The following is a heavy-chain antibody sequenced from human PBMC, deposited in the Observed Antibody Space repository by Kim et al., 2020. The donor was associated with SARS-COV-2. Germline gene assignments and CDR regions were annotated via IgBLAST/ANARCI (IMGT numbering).Heavy chain of an antibody. CDR2: IYPGDSDT. V-gene: IGHV5-51*01. CDR1: GYIFTSYW. Sequence: GESLKISCKGSGYIFTSYWIDWVRQMPDKGLEWVGIIYPGDSDTRIGPSFQGRVTISADKSSNTAYLQWSSLQASDSATYYCVRRPDYYDTSGFDYWGLGTLVTVSS. CDR3: VRRPDYYDTSGFDY. J-gene: IGHJ4*02. D-gene: IGHD3-22*01.